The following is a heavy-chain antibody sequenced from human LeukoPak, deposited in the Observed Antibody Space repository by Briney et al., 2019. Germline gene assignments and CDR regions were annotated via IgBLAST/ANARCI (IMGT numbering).Heavy chain of an antibody. CDR3: ASGGPGWAEYCSSTSCSNGSYFDY. CDR2: IKQDGSEK. V-gene: IGHV3-7*01. D-gene: IGHD2-2*01. Sequence: PGGSLRLSCAASGFTFSSYWMSWVRQAPGKGLEWVANIKQDGSEKYYVDSVNGRFTISRDNANNSLYLQMNSLRAEDTAVYYCASGGPGWAEYCSSTSCSNGSYFDYWGQGTLVTVSS. J-gene: IGHJ4*02. CDR1: GFTFSSYW.